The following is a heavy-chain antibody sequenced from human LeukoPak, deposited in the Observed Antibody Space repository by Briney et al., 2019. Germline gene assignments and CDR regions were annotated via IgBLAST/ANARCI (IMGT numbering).Heavy chain of an antibody. CDR1: GVPFSNYY. CDR3: ARVGYDFWFDP. CDR2: IYTSGST. D-gene: IGHD5-12*01. Sequence: SETLSLTCAVSGVPFSNYYWSWIRQPAGKGLEWIGRIYTSGSTNYNPSLKSRVTMSVDTSKNQFSLKLSSVTAADTAVYYCARVGYDFWFDPWGQGTLVTVSS. J-gene: IGHJ5*02. V-gene: IGHV4-4*07.